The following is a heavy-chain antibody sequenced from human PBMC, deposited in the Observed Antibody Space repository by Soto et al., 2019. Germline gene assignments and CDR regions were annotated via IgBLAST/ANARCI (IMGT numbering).Heavy chain of an antibody. D-gene: IGHD3-16*01. V-gene: IGHV3-7*01. CDR2: INQGGSER. CDR3: ARWSYGFDY. CDR1: GFTFSSYF. J-gene: IGHJ4*02. Sequence: EVQLVESGGGLVQPGGSLRLSCAASGFTFSSYFMSWVRQAPVKGLEWVATINQGGSERSYVDSVKGRFTISRDDAKTSLFLEMSSLTAEDTAVYYCARWSYGFDYWGLGTLVTVSP.